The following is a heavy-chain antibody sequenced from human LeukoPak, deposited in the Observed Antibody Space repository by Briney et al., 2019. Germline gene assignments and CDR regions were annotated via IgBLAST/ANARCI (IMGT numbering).Heavy chain of an antibody. CDR1: GFSVSSNY. CDR3: AKGGGMKAGDFEY. CDR2: IYSGGST. V-gene: IGHV3-53*01. J-gene: IGHJ4*02. Sequence: GGSLRLSCAASGFSVSSNYMNWVRQAPGKGLEWVSVIYSGGSTYYADAVKGRFTISSDNSKNTLYLQMNSLRAEDTAVYYCAKGGGMKAGDFEYWGQGTLVTVSS. D-gene: IGHD6-13*01.